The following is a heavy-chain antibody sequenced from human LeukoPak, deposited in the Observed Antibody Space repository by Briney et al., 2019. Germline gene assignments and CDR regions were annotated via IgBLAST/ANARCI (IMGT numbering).Heavy chain of an antibody. Sequence: PSETLSLTCTVSGGSISSYYWSWIPQPPGKGLECMGYIYYSGSTNYNPSLKSRVTISVDTSKNQFSLKLSSVTAADTAVYYCARAYYYGSGSLVDWFDPWGQGTLVTVSS. CDR1: GGSISSYY. V-gene: IGHV4-59*01. CDR3: ARAYYYGSGSLVDWFDP. CDR2: IYYSGST. J-gene: IGHJ5*02. D-gene: IGHD3-10*01.